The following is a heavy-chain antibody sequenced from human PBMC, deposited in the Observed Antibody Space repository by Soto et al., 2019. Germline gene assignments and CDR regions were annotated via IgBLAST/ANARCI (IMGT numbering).Heavy chain of an antibody. D-gene: IGHD5-18*01. J-gene: IGHJ4*01. CDR3: VRDPYLPTASPLSSLHD. Sequence: GGSLRLSCAASGFSFRSYAMHWVRQAPGKGLEWVAVIWYDGVNKYYEDSVKGRFTISRDNSNNNLYVQMNSLKAEGKAVYYCVRDPYLPTASPLSSLHDWGPGTLVTVSS. CDR2: IWYDGVNK. CDR1: GFSFRSYA. V-gene: IGHV3-33*08.